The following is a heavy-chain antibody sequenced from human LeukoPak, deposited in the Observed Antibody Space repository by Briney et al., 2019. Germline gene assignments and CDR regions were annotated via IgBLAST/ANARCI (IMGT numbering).Heavy chain of an antibody. CDR1: GYTFTGYY. J-gene: IGHJ6*03. D-gene: IGHD2-2*01. CDR3: ASSSTSWDYYYMDV. CDR2: INPNSGGT. Sequence: ASVEVSCKASGYTFTGYYMHWVRQAPGQGLEWMGWINPNSGGTNYAQKFQGRVTMTRDTSISTAYMELSRLRSDDTAVYYCASSSTSWDYYYMDVWGKGTTVTVSS. V-gene: IGHV1-2*02.